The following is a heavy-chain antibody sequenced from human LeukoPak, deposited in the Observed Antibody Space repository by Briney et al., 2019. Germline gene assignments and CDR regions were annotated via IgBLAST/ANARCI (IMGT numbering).Heavy chain of an antibody. D-gene: IGHD4-17*01. CDR3: ARSDYGDYLGWFDP. V-gene: IGHV7-4-1*02. CDR1: GYTFTSYD. J-gene: IGHJ5*02. CDR2: INTNTGNP. Sequence: ASVKVSCKASGYTFTSYDMNWVRQAPGQGLEWMGWINTNTGNPTYAQGFTGRFVFSLDTSVSTAYLQISSLKAEDTAVYYCARSDYGDYLGWFDPWGQGTLVTVSS.